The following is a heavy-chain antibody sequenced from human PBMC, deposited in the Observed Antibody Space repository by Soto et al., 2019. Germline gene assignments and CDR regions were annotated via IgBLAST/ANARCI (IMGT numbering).Heavy chain of an antibody. CDR2: ISGSGGST. CDR3: AKDLGPTYDSSGYYYGEGYFDY. J-gene: IGHJ4*02. Sequence: GGSLRLSCAASGFTFSSYAMSWVRQAPGKGLEWVSAISGSGGSTYYADSVKGRFTISRDNSKNTLYLQMNSLRAEDTAVYYCAKDLGPTYDSSGYYYGEGYFDYWGQGTLVTVSS. CDR1: GFTFSSYA. V-gene: IGHV3-23*01. D-gene: IGHD3-22*01.